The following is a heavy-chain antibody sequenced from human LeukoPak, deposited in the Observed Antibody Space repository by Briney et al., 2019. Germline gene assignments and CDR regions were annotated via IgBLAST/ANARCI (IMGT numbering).Heavy chain of an antibody. V-gene: IGHV3-23*01. CDR2: ISGSGGTT. D-gene: IGHD3-3*01. CDR1: GFTFNSYA. Sequence: GGSLRLSCAASGFTFNSYAMTWVRQAPGKGLEWVSAISGSGGTTYYADSVKGRFTISRDNSKNTLYLQMNSLRAEDTAVYYCAKDLFATDVLQFLEWSPYYYFFLDVWGKGTTVTVSS. CDR3: AKDLFATDVLQFLEWSPYYYFFLDV. J-gene: IGHJ6*03.